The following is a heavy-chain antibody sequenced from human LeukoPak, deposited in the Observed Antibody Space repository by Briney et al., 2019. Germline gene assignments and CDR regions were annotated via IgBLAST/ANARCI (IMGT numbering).Heavy chain of an antibody. V-gene: IGHV4-34*01. J-gene: IGHJ5*02. CDR1: GGSFSGYY. CDR2: INHSGST. CDR3: ARGRRLQTDCSSTSCRPFDL. Sequence: SETLSLTCAVYGGSFSGYYWSWIRQPPGKGLEWIGEINHSGSTNYKPSLKSRVTISADTSKNQFSLKLSSVTAADTAVYYCARGRRLQTDCSSTSCRPFDLWGQGTLVTVSS. D-gene: IGHD2-2*01.